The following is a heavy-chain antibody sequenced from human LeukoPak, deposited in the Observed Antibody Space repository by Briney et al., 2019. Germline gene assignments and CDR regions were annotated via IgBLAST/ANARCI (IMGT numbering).Heavy chain of an antibody. V-gene: IGHV4-4*07. CDR2: IYTSGST. CDR3: ARETITGTQSWFDP. CDR1: GGSISSYY. Sequence: PSETLSLTCTVSGGSISSYYLSWTRQPAGKGLEWIGRIYTSGSTNYNPSLKSRVTMSVDTSKNQFSLKLSSVTAADTAVYYCARETITGTQSWFDPWGQGTLVTGSS. D-gene: IGHD1-7*01. J-gene: IGHJ5*02.